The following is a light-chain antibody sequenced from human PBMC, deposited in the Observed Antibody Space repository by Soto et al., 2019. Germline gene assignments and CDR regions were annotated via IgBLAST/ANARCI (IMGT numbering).Light chain of an antibody. CDR2: DVS. CDR3: SSYTSSRTHV. Sequence: QSVLTQPASVSGSPGQSITISCTGTSSDVGGYNYVSWYQQHPGKAPKLMIYDVSNRPSGVSNRFSGSKSGNTASLTISGLQAEDEADYYCSSYTSSRTHVFGTGTKVTDL. V-gene: IGLV2-14*01. J-gene: IGLJ1*01. CDR1: SSDVGGYNY.